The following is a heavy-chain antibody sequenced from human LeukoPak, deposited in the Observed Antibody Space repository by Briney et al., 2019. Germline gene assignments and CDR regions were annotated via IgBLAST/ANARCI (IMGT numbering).Heavy chain of an antibody. CDR2: IIPILGIA. CDR1: GGTFISYT. Sequence: SVKVSCKASGGTFISYTISWVRQAPGQGLEWMGRIIPILGIANYAQKFQGRVTITADKSTSTAYMELSSLRSEDTAVYYCAIRPGEVDTAIAWGRGTLVTVSS. D-gene: IGHD5-18*01. J-gene: IGHJ4*02. CDR3: AIRPGEVDTAIA. V-gene: IGHV1-69*02.